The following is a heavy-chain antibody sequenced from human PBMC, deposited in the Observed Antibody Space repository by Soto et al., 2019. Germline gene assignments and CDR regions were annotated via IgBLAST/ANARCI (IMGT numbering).Heavy chain of an antibody. V-gene: IGHV1-18*01. D-gene: IGHD3-10*01. Sequence: QIQLVQSGAEVKKSGASVKVSCKASGYTFTSYGITWVRQAPGQGLEWMGWISAYDGHTNYAQKLQGRVTMTTDTPTSTAYKERRSLRSDDTAVYYCARDGTSGRLNYYYYGMDVWGQGTTVTVSS. CDR2: ISAYDGHT. CDR1: GYTFTSYG. J-gene: IGHJ6*02. CDR3: ARDGTSGRLNYYYYGMDV.